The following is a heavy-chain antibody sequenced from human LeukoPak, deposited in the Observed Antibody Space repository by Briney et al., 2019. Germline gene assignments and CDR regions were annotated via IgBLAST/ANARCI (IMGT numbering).Heavy chain of an antibody. Sequence: PGRSLTLSCAASGFTFSAYWMGWVRLTPGKGLEWVANRKRDGDEKYSVDSVKGRFTIFRDNAKNSLYLQMNSLKAEDTAVYYCARIIHVDYTPLYYFDHWGQGTLVTVSS. CDR1: GFTFSAYW. V-gene: IGHV3-7*01. J-gene: IGHJ4*02. CDR3: ARIIHVDYTPLYYFDH. CDR2: RKRDGDEK. D-gene: IGHD3-16*01.